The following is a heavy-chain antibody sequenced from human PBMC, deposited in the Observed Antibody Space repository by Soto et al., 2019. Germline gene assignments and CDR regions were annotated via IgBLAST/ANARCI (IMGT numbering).Heavy chain of an antibody. D-gene: IGHD3-10*01. CDR3: ARGVYGSGNYYTGPSAFDI. V-gene: IGHV1-69*06. CDR2: TIPVFNTA. J-gene: IGHJ3*02. Sequence: QVQLEQSGAEVKKPGSSVKVSCKASGGTLSDHGVAWLRQAPGQGLEWMGGTIPVFNTAKYAQKFQGRVTVTADKFTNIAYMELSSLRYEDTAFYFCARGVYGSGNYYTGPSAFDIWGQGTMVIVSS. CDR1: GGTLSDHG.